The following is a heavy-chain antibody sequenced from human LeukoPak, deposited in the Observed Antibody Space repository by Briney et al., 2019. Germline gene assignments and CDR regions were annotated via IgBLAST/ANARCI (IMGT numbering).Heavy chain of an antibody. CDR2: VFYNGNT. V-gene: IGHV4-39*01. CDR3: ARYYSDSRADPFDT. Sequence: SETLSLTCSVSGDSMTMAAYYWGWIRQPPGKGLEWIGSVFYNGNTYYNPSLKSPVTISIDTSKDQFSLELSSVTAANTAVYYCARYYSDSRADPFDTWGQGTLVTVSS. J-gene: IGHJ5*02. CDR1: GDSMTMAAYY. D-gene: IGHD3-22*01.